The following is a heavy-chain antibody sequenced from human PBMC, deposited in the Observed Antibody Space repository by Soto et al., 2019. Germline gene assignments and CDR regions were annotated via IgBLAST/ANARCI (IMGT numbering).Heavy chain of an antibody. CDR2: INGDGSVI. Sequence: EVQLVESGGGLVQPGGSLRLSCAASGFTFRSSWMYWVRQTPGKGPVWVSCINGDGSVIYYADSVKGRFTISRDNARDTLYLQMNSRTTEDSAVYYCVRDIRWGQGTLVSVSS. CDR3: VRDIR. V-gene: IGHV3-74*01. CDR1: GFTFRSSW. J-gene: IGHJ4*02.